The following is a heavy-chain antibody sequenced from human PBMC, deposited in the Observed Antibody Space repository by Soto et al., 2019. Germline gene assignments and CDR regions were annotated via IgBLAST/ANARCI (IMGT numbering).Heavy chain of an antibody. D-gene: IGHD2-2*01. J-gene: IGHJ5*02. CDR3: ARATIVLVPAAMVSHWFDP. Sequence: SETLSLTCTVSGTSISSTNYYWGWIRQPPGKGLEWITSIYYTGMTYYNPSLKSRVTISVDTSKNQFSLKLSSVTAADTAVYYCARATIVLVPAAMVSHWFDPWGQGTLVTVSS. CDR2: IYYTGMT. CDR1: GTSISSTNYY. V-gene: IGHV4-39*01.